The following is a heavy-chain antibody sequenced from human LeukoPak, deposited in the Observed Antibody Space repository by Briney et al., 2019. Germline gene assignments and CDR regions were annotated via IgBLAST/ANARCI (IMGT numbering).Heavy chain of an antibody. V-gene: IGHV3-7*01. Sequence: PGGSLRLSCAASGFTFSSYWMSWVRQAPGKGPEWVANIKQDGSEKYYVDSVKGRFTISRDNAKNSLYLQMNSLRAEDTAVYYCAKSPPGWLLPYYMDVWGKGTTVTVSS. D-gene: IGHD3-9*01. CDR2: IKQDGSEK. CDR3: AKSPPGWLLPYYMDV. J-gene: IGHJ6*03. CDR1: GFTFSSYW.